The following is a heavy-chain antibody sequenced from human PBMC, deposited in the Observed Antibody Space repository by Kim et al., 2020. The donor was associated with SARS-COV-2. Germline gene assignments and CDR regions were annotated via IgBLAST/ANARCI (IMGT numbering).Heavy chain of an antibody. V-gene: IGHV1-2*02. CDR1: GYTFTGYY. CDR2: INPNSGDT. Sequence: ASVKVSCKASGYTFTGYYIHWVRQAPGQGLEWMGWINPNSGDTNYAQKFQGRVTMTRDTSISTAYMELSRVIIDDTAMYYCAKESGYYFDYWGQGTLVTV. J-gene: IGHJ4*02. D-gene: IGHD3-3*01. CDR3: AKESGYYFDY.